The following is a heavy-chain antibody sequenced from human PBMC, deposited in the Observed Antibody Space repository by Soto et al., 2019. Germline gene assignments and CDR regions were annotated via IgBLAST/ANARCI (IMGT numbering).Heavy chain of an antibody. V-gene: IGHV3-64*01. J-gene: IGHJ6*03. CDR1: GFTFSSYA. CDR3: ARDRYSSSWYSYYMDV. D-gene: IGHD6-13*01. Sequence: GGSLRLSCVASGFTFSSYAMHWVRQAPGKGLEYVSAISSNGGSTYYANSVKGRFTISRDNSKNTLYLQMGSLRAEDMAVYYCARDRYSSSWYSYYMDVWGKGTTVTVSS. CDR2: ISSNGGST.